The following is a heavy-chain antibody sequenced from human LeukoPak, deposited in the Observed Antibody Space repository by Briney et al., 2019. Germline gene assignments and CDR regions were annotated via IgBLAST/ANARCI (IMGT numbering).Heavy chain of an antibody. V-gene: IGHV3-53*01. Sequence: GGSLRLSCAASGFTFSDYYMSWVRQAPGKGLEWVSVIYDAGSTYYADSVKGRFTISRDSSKSTLYLQMNSLRVDDTAVYYCARVDTASGILAWGQGTLVTVSS. CDR1: GFTFSDYY. D-gene: IGHD5-18*01. CDR3: ARVDTASGILA. CDR2: IYDAGST. J-gene: IGHJ5*02.